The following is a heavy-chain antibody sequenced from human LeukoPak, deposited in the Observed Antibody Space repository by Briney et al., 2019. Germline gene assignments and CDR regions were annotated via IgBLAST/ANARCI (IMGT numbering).Heavy chain of an antibody. V-gene: IGHV3-74*01. CDR3: ARGGYSPVDH. CDR1: GLTFKRFL. J-gene: IGHJ4*02. D-gene: IGHD6-13*01. CDR2: INDDGSVR. Sequence: GGSLRLSCAASGLTFKRFLMHWVRQSPGKGLVWVSDINDDGSVRRYGDSVKGRFTISRDNAKNVLYLQVNNMQAEDTAIYFCARGGYSPVDHWGQGTLVTV.